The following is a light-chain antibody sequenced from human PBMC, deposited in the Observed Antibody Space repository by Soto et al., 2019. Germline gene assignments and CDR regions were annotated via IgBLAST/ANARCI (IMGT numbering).Light chain of an antibody. CDR2: WAS. J-gene: IGKJ2*01. Sequence: DIVMTQSPDSLAVSLGERATINCKSSQSVLYSSNNKNYLAWYQQKPGQPPKLLIYWASTRESGVPDRVSGSGSGTDFTLTISSLQAEDVAVYYCQKYYSTLMYTFGQGTKLEIK. CDR3: QKYYSTLMYT. CDR1: QSVLYSSNNKNY. V-gene: IGKV4-1*01.